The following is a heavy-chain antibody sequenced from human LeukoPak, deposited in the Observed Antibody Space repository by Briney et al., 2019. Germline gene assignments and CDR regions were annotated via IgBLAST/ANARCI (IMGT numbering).Heavy chain of an antibody. Sequence: SETLSLTCAVYGGSFSGYYWSWIRQPPGKGLEWIGEINHSGSTYYNPSLKSRVTISVDTSKNQFSLKLSSVTAADTAVYYCARSSRSDYGGNSRAFDIWGQGTMVTVSS. D-gene: IGHD4-23*01. V-gene: IGHV4-34*01. CDR3: ARSSRSDYGGNSRAFDI. CDR1: GGSFSGYY. J-gene: IGHJ3*02. CDR2: INHSGST.